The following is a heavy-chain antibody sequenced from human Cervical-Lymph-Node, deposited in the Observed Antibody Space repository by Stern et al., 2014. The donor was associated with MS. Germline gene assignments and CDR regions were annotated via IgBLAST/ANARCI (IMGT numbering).Heavy chain of an antibody. V-gene: IGHV1-2*06. D-gene: IGHD2/OR15-2a*01. CDR3: ARQRIIDMVDDAFDI. CDR2: IDPDRGHT. Sequence: QLVQSGPEVKKPGASLKVSCKASGNTFSDSYLHWLRQAPGQGLEWMGRIDPDRGHTNYAQRFHGRITLTRDPSTNTAYLELKSLTSDDMAVYYCARQRIIDMVDDAFDIWGQGTRVAVSS. J-gene: IGHJ3*02. CDR1: GNTFSDSY.